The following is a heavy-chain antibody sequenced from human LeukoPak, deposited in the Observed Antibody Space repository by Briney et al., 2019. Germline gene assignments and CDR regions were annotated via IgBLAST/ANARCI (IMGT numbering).Heavy chain of an antibody. CDR1: GGTFSSYA. J-gene: IGHJ4*02. CDR3: AREVVPAAFADY. D-gene: IGHD2-2*01. Sequence: GASVKVSCKASGGTFSSYAISWVRHAPGQGLEWMGGIIPIFGTANYAQKFQGRVTITADESTSTAYMELSSLRSEDTAVYYCAREVVPAAFADYWGQGTLVTVSS. V-gene: IGHV1-69*13. CDR2: IIPIFGTA.